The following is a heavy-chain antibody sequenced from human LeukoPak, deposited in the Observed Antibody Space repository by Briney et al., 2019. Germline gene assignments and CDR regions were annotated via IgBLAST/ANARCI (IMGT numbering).Heavy chain of an antibody. V-gene: IGHV5-51*01. CDR3: ARRVHESSEFAY. Sequence: GESLKISCKASGYSFTSYWIGWVRQMPGKGLEWMGIIYPGDSDTRYSPSFQGQVTISADKSISTAYLEWSSVKASDTAMYYCARRVHESSEFAYWGQGTLVTVSS. D-gene: IGHD1-1*01. CDR2: IYPGDSDT. J-gene: IGHJ4*02. CDR1: GYSFTSYW.